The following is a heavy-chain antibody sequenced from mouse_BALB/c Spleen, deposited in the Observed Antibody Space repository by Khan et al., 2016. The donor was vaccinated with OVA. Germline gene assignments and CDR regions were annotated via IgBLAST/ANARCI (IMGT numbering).Heavy chain of an antibody. CDR1: GFSLTGYG. V-gene: IGHV2-6-7*01. CDR3: ARAYYGNYREAMDY. Sequence: QIQLVQSGPGLVAPSQSLSITCTVSGFSLTGYGVNWVRQPPGKGLEWLGMIWGDGSTDYNSALKSRLNLSKDNSKSHVFLKMNSLQTDDTARYYCARAYYGNYREAMDYWGQGTSVPVSS. CDR2: IWGDGST. J-gene: IGHJ4*01. D-gene: IGHD2-10*01.